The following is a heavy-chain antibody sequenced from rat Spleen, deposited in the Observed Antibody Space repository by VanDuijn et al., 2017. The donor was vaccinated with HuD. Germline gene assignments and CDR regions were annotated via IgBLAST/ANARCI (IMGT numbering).Heavy chain of an antibody. CDR2: INFDGSST. J-gene: IGHJ2*01. CDR1: GITFSNYA. V-gene: IGHV5-29*01. Sequence: EVQLVESGGGLVQPGGTLKLSCAASGITFSNYAMAWVRQAPTKGLEWVATINFDGSSTYYRDSVRGRFSISRDNARSTLYLQMDSLRSEDTATYYCARRGYNNYFFDYWGQGVMVTVSA. CDR3: ARRGYNNYFFDY. D-gene: IGHD1-10*01.